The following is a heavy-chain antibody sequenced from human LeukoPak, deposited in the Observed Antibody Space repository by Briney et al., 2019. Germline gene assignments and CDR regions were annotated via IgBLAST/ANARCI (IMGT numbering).Heavy chain of an antibody. CDR3: ARGGSSSSPFFDY. J-gene: IGHJ4*02. CDR1: GYTFTNYF. D-gene: IGHD6-13*01. CDR2: INPSGGST. Sequence: ASVKVSCKASGYTFTNYFMHWVRQAPGQGRVWMGIINPSGGSTSYAQRFQGRVTMTRDTSTSTVYMELSSLRSEDTAVYYCARGGSSSSPFFDYWGQGTLVTVSS. V-gene: IGHV1-46*01.